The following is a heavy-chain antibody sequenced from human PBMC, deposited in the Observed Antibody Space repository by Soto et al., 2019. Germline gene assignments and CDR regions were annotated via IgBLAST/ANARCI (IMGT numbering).Heavy chain of an antibody. Sequence: QPGGSLRLSCAASGFTFSSYAMSWVRQAPGKGLEWVSAISGSGGSTYYADSVKGRLTISRDNSKNTLYLQMNSLRAEDTAVYYCAKDSTYNWNYWAYFDYWGQGTLVTVSS. CDR3: AKDSTYNWNYWAYFDY. CDR2: ISGSGGST. D-gene: IGHD1-7*01. CDR1: GFTFSSYA. V-gene: IGHV3-23*01. J-gene: IGHJ4*02.